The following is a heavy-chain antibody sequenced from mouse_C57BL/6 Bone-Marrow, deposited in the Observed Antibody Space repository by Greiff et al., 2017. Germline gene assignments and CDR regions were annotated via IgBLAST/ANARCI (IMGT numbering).Heavy chain of an antibody. V-gene: IGHV1-81*01. Sequence: QVQLQQSGAELARPGASVKLSCKASGYTFTSYGISWVKQRTGQGLEWIGEIYPRSGNTYYNEKFKGKATLTADKSSSTAYMERRSLTSEDSAVYFCARRGGYYSNWFAYWGQGTLVTVSA. CDR1: GYTFTSYG. CDR2: IYPRSGNT. D-gene: IGHD2-5*01. J-gene: IGHJ3*01. CDR3: ARRGGYYSNWFAY.